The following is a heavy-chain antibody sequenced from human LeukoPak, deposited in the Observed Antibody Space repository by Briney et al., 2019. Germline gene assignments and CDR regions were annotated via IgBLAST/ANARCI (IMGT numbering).Heavy chain of an antibody. CDR2: ISYDGSNK. D-gene: IGHD4-23*01. CDR3: AKPTKMTTVVTAYFDY. Sequence: GGSLRLSCAASGFTFSSYAMHWVRQAPGKGLEWVAVISYDGSNKYYADSVKGRFTISRDNSKNTLYLQMNSLRAEDTAVYYCAKPTKMTTVVTAYFDYWGQGTLVTVSS. CDR1: GFTFSSYA. J-gene: IGHJ4*02. V-gene: IGHV3-30-3*02.